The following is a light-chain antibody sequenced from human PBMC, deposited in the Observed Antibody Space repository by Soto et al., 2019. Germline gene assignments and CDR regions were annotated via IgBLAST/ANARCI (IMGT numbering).Light chain of an antibody. J-gene: IGKJ1*01. V-gene: IGKV3-15*01. CDR1: QSVSSN. CDR3: QQYNNLPT. Sequence: EKVMTQSPATLSVSPGERATLFCRASQSVSSNLAWYQQKPGQAPRLLIFGASTRATGIPARFSGSGSGTYFTLTISSLQSEDFAVYYCQQYNNLPTFGQVTKVEVK. CDR2: GAS.